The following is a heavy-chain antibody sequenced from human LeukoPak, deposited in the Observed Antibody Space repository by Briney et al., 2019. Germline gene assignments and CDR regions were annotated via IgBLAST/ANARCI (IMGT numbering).Heavy chain of an antibody. D-gene: IGHD5-24*01. CDR1: GFTFSSYG. V-gene: IGHV3-23*01. Sequence: GGSLRLSCAASGFTFSSYGMSWVRQAPGKGLEWVSAISGSGGSTYYADSVKGRFTISRDNSKNTLYLQMNSLRAEDTAVYYCAKFRDGYNYFDYWGQGTLVTVSS. CDR3: AKFRDGYNYFDY. J-gene: IGHJ4*02. CDR2: ISGSGGST.